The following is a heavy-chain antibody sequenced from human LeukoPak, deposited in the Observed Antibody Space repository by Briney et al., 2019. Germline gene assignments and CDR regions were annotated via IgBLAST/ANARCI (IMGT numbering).Heavy chain of an antibody. V-gene: IGHV3-15*01. CDR3: TTEGIVVVPAAILDAFDI. CDR1: GFTFSNAW. Sequence: GGSLRLSCAASGFTFSNAWMSWVRQAPGKGLEWVGRIKSKTDGGTTDYAAPVKGRFTISRDDSKNTLYLQMNSLKTEDTAVYYCTTEGIVVVPAAILDAFDIWGQGTMVTVSS. J-gene: IGHJ3*02. D-gene: IGHD2-2*02. CDR2: IKSKTDGGTT.